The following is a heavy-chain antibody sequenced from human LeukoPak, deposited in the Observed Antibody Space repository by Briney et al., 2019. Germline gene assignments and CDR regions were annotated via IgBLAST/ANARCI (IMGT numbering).Heavy chain of an antibody. CDR3: ASGYYGSGTSFHF. Sequence: GASVKVSCKTSGYTFTSYTMHWVRQAPGQRPEWMGWIYGGNGNTKYSQKFQGRVTITRDTSASTAYMELSSLRSEGAAVYYCASGYYGSGTSFHFWGQGTLVTVSS. V-gene: IGHV1-3*01. J-gene: IGHJ4*02. D-gene: IGHD3-10*01. CDR1: GYTFTSYT. CDR2: IYGGNGNT.